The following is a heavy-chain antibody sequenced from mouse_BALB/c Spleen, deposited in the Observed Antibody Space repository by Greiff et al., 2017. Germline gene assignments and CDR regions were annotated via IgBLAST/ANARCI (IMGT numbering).Heavy chain of an antibody. Sequence: QVQLQQSGAELVRPGVSVKISCKGSGYTFTDYAMHWVKQSHAKSLEWIGVISTYYGDASYNQKFKGKATMAVDKSSSTAYMELARLTSEDSAIYYCASQGIYYGSSYLYAMDYWGQGTSVTVSS. CDR2: ISTYYGDA. CDR1: GYTFTDYA. J-gene: IGHJ4*01. V-gene: IGHV1S137*01. D-gene: IGHD1-1*01. CDR3: ASQGIYYGSSYLYAMDY.